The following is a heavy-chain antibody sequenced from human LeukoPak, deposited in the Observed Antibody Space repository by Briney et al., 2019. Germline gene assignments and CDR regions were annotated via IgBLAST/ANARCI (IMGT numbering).Heavy chain of an antibody. D-gene: IGHD6-13*01. CDR3: ARDTSSSWYGINY. J-gene: IGHJ4*02. CDR1: GFTFSSYW. V-gene: IGHV3-7*01. Sequence: GGSLRLSCAVSGFTFSSYWMSWVRQAPGKGLEWVANIRQDGSEEYYVDSVEGRFTISRDNAKNSLYLQMNSLRAEDTAVYYCARDTSSSWYGINYWGQGTLVTVSS. CDR2: IRQDGSEE.